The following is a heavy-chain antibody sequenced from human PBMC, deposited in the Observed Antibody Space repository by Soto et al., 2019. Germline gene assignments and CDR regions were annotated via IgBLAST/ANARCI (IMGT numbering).Heavy chain of an antibody. D-gene: IGHD2-15*01. CDR3: ARHKSRSASYPIDY. Sequence: PGESLKISCKGSGYNFASHWIGWVRQMPGKGLEWMGMIDPKDSDTNYSPSFQGHVTISADKSINTAYLQWSSLKASDTAIYYCARHKSRSASYPIDYWGQGTLVTVSS. CDR1: GYNFASHW. CDR2: IDPKDSDT. V-gene: IGHV5-51*01. J-gene: IGHJ4*02.